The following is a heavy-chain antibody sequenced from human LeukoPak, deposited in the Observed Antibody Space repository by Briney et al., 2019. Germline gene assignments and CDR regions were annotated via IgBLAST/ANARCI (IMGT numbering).Heavy chain of an antibody. J-gene: IGHJ4*02. CDR2: IRSKANSYAT. V-gene: IGHV3-73*01. CDR3: AKGSYYDSSGSFYFDY. Sequence: GGSLRLSCAASGVTFSGSGVHWVRQASGKGLEWVGRIRSKANSYATAFPASVKGRFTISRDNSKNTLYVQVNSLGTEDTAAYYCAKGSYYDSSGSFYFDYWGQGTLVTVSS. D-gene: IGHD3-22*01. CDR1: GVTFSGSG.